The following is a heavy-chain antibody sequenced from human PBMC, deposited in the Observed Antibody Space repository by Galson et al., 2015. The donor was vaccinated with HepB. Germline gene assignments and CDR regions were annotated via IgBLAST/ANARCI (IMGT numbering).Heavy chain of an antibody. CDR3: ARAITIFGVVIYAFDI. J-gene: IGHJ3*02. CDR2: ISAYNGNT. D-gene: IGHD3-3*01. Sequence: SVKVSCKASGYTFTSYGISWVRQAPGQGLEWMGWISAYNGNTNYAQKLQGRVTMTTDTSPSTAYMELRSLRSDDTAVYYCARAITIFGVVIYAFDIWGQGTMVTVSS. V-gene: IGHV1-18*01. CDR1: GYTFTSYG.